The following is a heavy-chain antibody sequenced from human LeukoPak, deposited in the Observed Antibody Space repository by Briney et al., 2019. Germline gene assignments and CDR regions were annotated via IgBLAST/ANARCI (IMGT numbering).Heavy chain of an antibody. CDR2: MYDRGDT. Sequence: GGSLRLSCAVSGFTVTSNFMSWVRQAPGKGLEWVSVMYDRGDTYYADSVKGRFTISRDNSKNTLYLQMNSLRAEDTAVYYCAKDAIGQYRTYYFDHWGQGTLVSVSS. CDR3: AKDAIGQYRTYYFDH. CDR1: GFTVTSNF. D-gene: IGHD1-1*01. V-gene: IGHV3-53*01. J-gene: IGHJ4*02.